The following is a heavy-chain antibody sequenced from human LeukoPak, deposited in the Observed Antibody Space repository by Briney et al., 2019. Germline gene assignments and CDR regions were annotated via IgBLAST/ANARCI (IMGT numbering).Heavy chain of an antibody. Sequence: GASVKVSCKASGGTFSSYAISWVRQAPGQGLEWMGGIIPIFGTANYAQKFQGRVTITTDESTSTAYMELSSLRSEDTAVYYCARGVWEQLAPGLQYYFDYWGQGTLVTVSS. CDR2: IIPIFGTA. J-gene: IGHJ4*02. CDR3: ARGVWEQLAPGLQYYFDY. V-gene: IGHV1-69*05. CDR1: GGTFSSYA. D-gene: IGHD6-6*01.